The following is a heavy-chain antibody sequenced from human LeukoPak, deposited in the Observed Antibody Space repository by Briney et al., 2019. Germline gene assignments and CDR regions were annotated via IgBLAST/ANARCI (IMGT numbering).Heavy chain of an antibody. CDR3: ARERIAAAGSIDVFDI. CDR2: INPKSGGT. Sequence: ASVKVSCKASGYTFSNYYMHWVRQAPGQGLEWMGRINPKSGGTSYAQKFQGRVTMTRDTSISTAYMELSRLTSDDTVVYYCARERIAAAGSIDVFDIWGQGTMVTVSS. V-gene: IGHV1-2*05. CDR1: GYTFSNYY. J-gene: IGHJ3*02. D-gene: IGHD6-13*01.